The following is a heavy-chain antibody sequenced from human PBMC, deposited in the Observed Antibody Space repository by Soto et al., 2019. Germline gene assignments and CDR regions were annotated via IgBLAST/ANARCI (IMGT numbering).Heavy chain of an antibody. Sequence: EVQLVESGGGLVQPGRSLRLSCAASGFTFDDYAMHWVRQAPGKGLEWVSGISWNSGSIGYADSVKGRFTISRDNATNSLYLQMNRLRAKDTALYYCAKDIGLCSGWQLGPFDYWGQGTLVTVSS. J-gene: IGHJ4*02. D-gene: IGHD6-19*01. CDR1: GFTFDDYA. CDR3: AKDIGLCSGWQLGPFDY. CDR2: ISWNSGSI. V-gene: IGHV3-9*01.